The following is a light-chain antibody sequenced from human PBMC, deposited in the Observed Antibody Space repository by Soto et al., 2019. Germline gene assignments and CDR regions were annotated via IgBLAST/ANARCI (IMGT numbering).Light chain of an antibody. CDR1: QGISSY. CDR2: AAS. Sequence: DIQLTQCPSFLSASVGDRVTITCRASQGISSYLAWYQQKPGKAPKLLIYAASTLQSGVPSRFSGSGSGTEFTLTISSLQPEDFATYYCQQLNSYPPFFGGGTKVEIK. V-gene: IGKV1-9*01. CDR3: QQLNSYPPF. J-gene: IGKJ4*01.